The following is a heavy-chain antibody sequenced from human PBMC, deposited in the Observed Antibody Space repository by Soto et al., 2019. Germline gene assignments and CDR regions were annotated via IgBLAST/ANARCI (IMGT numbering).Heavy chain of an antibody. Sequence: PSETLSLTCSVSGGSITSSSYYWSWIRQPPGKGLECIGNIYYDGNTYYNPSLKSRVTISLDTSKNQFSLRLNSVTAADTAIYYCARSSIEPRLFMSPFDYWGQGTLVTVSP. J-gene: IGHJ4*02. CDR1: GGSITSSSYY. CDR3: ARSSIEPRLFMSPFDY. V-gene: IGHV4-39*01. CDR2: IYYDGNT. D-gene: IGHD6-6*01.